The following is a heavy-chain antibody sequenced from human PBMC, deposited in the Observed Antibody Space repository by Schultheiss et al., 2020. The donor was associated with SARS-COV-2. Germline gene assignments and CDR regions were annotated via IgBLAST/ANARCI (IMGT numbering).Heavy chain of an antibody. V-gene: IGHV4-59*01. CDR2: IYHSGST. Sequence: SETLSLTCTVSGGSISSYYWSWIRQPPGKGLEWIGYIYHSGSTYYNPSLKSRVTISVDRSKNQFSLKLSSVTAADTAVYYCARGMGGDYVTYWGQGTLVTVSS. J-gene: IGHJ4*02. CDR3: ARGMGGDYVTY. CDR1: GGSISSYY. D-gene: IGHD4-17*01.